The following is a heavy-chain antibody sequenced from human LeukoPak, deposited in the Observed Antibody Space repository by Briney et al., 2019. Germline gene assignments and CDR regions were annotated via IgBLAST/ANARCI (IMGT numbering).Heavy chain of an antibody. Sequence: PGGSLRLSCAASGFTFSSYAMSWVRQAPGKGLEWVSAISGSGGSTYYADSVKGRFTISRDNPKNTLYLQMNSLRAEDTAVYYCAKDLNYYDSSGLDYWGQGTLVTVSS. V-gene: IGHV3-23*01. D-gene: IGHD3-22*01. J-gene: IGHJ4*02. CDR2: ISGSGGST. CDR3: AKDLNYYDSSGLDY. CDR1: GFTFSSYA.